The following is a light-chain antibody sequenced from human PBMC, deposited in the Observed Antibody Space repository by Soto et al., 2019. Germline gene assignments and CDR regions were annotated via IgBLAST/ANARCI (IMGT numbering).Light chain of an antibody. CDR2: GAS. Sequence: EMVMTQSPATLSVSPGERVTLSCRASQSVSSNLAWYQQKPGQAPRLLIYGASSRATGIPDRFSGSGSGTDFTLTISRLEPEDFAVYYCQQYGRSPTTFGQGTKVEIK. V-gene: IGKV3-20*01. CDR3: QQYGRSPTT. J-gene: IGKJ1*01. CDR1: QSVSSN.